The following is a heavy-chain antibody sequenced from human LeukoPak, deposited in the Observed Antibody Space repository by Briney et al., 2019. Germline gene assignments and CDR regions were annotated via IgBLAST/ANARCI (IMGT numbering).Heavy chain of an antibody. J-gene: IGHJ3*02. CDR2: IRYDGSNK. V-gene: IGHV3-30*02. CDR3: AKAFRGDGDDAFDI. CDR1: GFTFSSYG. D-gene: IGHD5-24*01. Sequence: PGRSLRLSCAASGFTFSSYGRHWVRQAPGKGLEWVAFIRYDGSNKYYADSVKGRFTISRDNSKNTLYLQMNSLRAEDTAVYYCAKAFRGDGDDAFDIWGQGTMVTVSS.